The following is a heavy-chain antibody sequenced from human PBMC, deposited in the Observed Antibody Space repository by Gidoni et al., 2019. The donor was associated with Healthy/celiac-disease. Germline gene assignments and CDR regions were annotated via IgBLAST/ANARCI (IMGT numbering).Heavy chain of an antibody. Sequence: EVQLLESGGGLVQPGGSLRLSCAASGFTFSSYAMSWVRQAPGKGLEWVSAISGSGGSTYYADSVKGRFTISRDNSKNTLYLQMNSLRAEDTAVYYCAKRRYYYDSSGYLLDYWGQGTLVTVSS. CDR3: AKRRYYYDSSGYLLDY. V-gene: IGHV3-23*01. D-gene: IGHD3-22*01. CDR2: ISGSGGST. CDR1: GFTFSSYA. J-gene: IGHJ4*02.